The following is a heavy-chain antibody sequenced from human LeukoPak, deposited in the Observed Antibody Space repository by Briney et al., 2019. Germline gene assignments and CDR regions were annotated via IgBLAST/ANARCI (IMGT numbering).Heavy chain of an antibody. CDR2: IYYSGST. Sequence: SETLSLTCTVSGGSISSYYWSWLRQPPGKGLEWIGYIYYSGSTNYNPSLKSRVTISVDTSKNQFSLKLSSVTAADTAVYYCARAFSSGYSYYFDYWGQGTLVTVSS. J-gene: IGHJ4*02. CDR1: GGSISSYY. V-gene: IGHV4-59*01. D-gene: IGHD3-22*01. CDR3: ARAFSSGYSYYFDY.